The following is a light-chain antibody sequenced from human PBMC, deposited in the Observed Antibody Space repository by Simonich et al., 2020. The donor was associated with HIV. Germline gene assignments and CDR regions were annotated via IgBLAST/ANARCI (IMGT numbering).Light chain of an antibody. Sequence: EIVLTQSPGTLSLSPGERATLSCRASQSVSSSYLAWSQQKPGQAPRLLIYGASSRATGIPDRFSGSGSGTDFTLTISSLQSEDFAVYYCQQYNNWWTFGQGTKVEIK. CDR2: GAS. CDR3: QQYNNWWT. CDR1: QSVSSSY. V-gene: IGKV3-20*01. J-gene: IGKJ1*01.